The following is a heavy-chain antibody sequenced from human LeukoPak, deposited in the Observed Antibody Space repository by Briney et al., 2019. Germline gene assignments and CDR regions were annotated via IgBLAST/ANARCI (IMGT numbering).Heavy chain of an antibody. V-gene: IGHV1-2*04. D-gene: IGHD3-10*01. CDR2: INPNSGGT. CDR1: GGTFSSYY. CDR3: ARVTSRITMVRGVISPLGY. J-gene: IGHJ4*02. Sequence: ASVKVSCKASGGTFSSYYMHWVRQAPGQGLEWMGWINPNSGGTNYAQKFQGWVTMTRDTSISTAYMELSRLRSDDTAVYYCARVTSRITMVRGVISPLGYWGQGTLVTVSS.